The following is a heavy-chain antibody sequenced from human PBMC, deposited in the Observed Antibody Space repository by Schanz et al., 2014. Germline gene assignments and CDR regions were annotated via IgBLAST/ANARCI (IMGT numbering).Heavy chain of an antibody. J-gene: IGHJ6*02. D-gene: IGHD6-19*01. V-gene: IGHV3-11*05. CDR2: ISNSGTYT. CDR1: GFTFSDYY. Sequence: QVQLVESGGGLVKPGGSLRLSCAASGFTFSDYYMTWMRQAPGKGLEWISYISNSGTYTKYADSVKGRFVISRDNARSSLYLQMSSLRDGDTAVYYCSSVIMVAGNHRAGRDVWGQGTTVIVSS. CDR3: SSVIMVAGNHRAGRDV.